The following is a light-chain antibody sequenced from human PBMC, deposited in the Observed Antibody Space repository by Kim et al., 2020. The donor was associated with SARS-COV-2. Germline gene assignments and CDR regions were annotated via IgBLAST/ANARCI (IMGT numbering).Light chain of an antibody. Sequence: SESPGKTVTISCTRSSGSIASNYVQWYQQRPGSSPTTVIYEDNQRPSGVPVRFSGSIDSSSNSASLTISGLKTEDEADYYCQSTVFGGGTQLTVL. CDR2: EDN. V-gene: IGLV6-57*01. J-gene: IGLJ3*02. CDR1: SGSIASNY. CDR3: QSTV.